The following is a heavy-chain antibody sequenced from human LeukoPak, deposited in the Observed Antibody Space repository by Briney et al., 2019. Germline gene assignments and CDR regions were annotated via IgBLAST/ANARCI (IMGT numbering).Heavy chain of an antibody. J-gene: IGHJ4*02. V-gene: IGHV1-69*04. CDR1: GYTFTSYG. Sequence: ASVKVSCKASGYTFTSYGISWVRQAPGQGLEWMGRIIPILGIANYAQKFQGRVTITADKSTSTAYMELSSLRSEDTAVYYCARDLYPSMKPDYWGQGTLVTVSS. CDR2: IIPILGIA. CDR3: ARDLYPSMKPDY. D-gene: IGHD2/OR15-2a*01.